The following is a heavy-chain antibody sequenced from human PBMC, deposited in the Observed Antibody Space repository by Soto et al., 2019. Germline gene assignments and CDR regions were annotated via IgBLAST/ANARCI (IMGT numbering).Heavy chain of an antibody. V-gene: IGHV3-21*01. D-gene: IGHD6-13*01. CDR2: ISSSSSYI. Sequence: VGSLRLSCAASGFTFSSYSMNWVRQAPGKGLEWVSSISSSSSYIYYADSVKGRFTISRDNAKNSLYLQMNSLRAEDTAVYYCARDAGGRYSSSWYRDYYYGMDVWGQGTTVTVSS. J-gene: IGHJ6*02. CDR1: GFTFSSYS. CDR3: ARDAGGRYSSSWYRDYYYGMDV.